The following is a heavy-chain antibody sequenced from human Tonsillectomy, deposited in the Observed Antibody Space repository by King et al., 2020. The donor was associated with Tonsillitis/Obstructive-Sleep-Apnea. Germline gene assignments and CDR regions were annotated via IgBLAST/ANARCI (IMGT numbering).Heavy chain of an antibody. J-gene: IGHJ3*02. CDR2: INHSGST. Sequence: VQLQQWGAGMLKPSETLSLTCAVYGGSFSDYYWTWIRQPPGKGLEWIGEINHSGSTKYNPSLKSRVTISVDTSKNQFSLRLSSVTAADTAVYYCAGGGIMITFGGVIVHDAFDIWGQGTMVTVSS. CDR1: GGSFSDYY. CDR3: AGGGIMITFGGVIVHDAFDI. V-gene: IGHV4-34*01. D-gene: IGHD3-16*02.